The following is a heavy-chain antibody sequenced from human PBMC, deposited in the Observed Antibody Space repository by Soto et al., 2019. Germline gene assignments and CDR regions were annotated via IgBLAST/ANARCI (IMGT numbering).Heavy chain of an antibody. J-gene: IGHJ6*02. CDR1: GGSISSYY. D-gene: IGHD3-10*01. CDR3: ARDQGVEYYYYGMDV. V-gene: IGHV4-59*01. CDR2: IYYSGST. Sequence: SETLSLTCTVSGGSISSYYWSWIRQPPGKGLEWIGYIYYSGSTNYNPSLKSRVTISVDTSKNQFSLKLSSVTAADTAVYYCARDQGVEYYYYGMDVWGQGTTVTVSS.